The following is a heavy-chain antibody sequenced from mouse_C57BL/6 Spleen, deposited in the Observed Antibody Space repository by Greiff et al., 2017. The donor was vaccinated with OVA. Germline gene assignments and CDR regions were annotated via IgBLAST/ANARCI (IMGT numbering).Heavy chain of an antibody. CDR1: GYTFTGYW. D-gene: IGHD3-2*02. CDR2: ILPGSGCT. Sequence: QVQLKQSGAELMKPGASVKLSCKATGYTFTGYWIEWVKQRPGHGLEWIGEILPGSGCTNYNEKFKGKATFTADTSSNTAYMQLSSLTTEDSAIYYCARAPSVSSGYPFFDYWGQGTTLTVSS. V-gene: IGHV1-9*01. J-gene: IGHJ2*01. CDR3: ARAPSVSSGYPFFDY.